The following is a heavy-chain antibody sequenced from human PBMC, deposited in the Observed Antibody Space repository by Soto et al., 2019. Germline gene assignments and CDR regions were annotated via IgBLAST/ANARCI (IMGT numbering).Heavy chain of an antibody. CDR3: ARWWSGSRQGFDP. V-gene: IGHV4-31*01. CDR2: IYYSGST. CDR1: GGSISSGDYY. J-gene: IGHJ5*02. Sequence: QVQLQESGPGLVKPSHTLSLTCTVSGGSISSGDYYWSWIRQHPGKGLEWIGYIYYSGSTYYNPSLKSLVTIAGDTSKNQFSLKLSSVTAADTAVYYCARWWSGSRQGFDPWGQGTLVTVSS. D-gene: IGHD3-3*01.